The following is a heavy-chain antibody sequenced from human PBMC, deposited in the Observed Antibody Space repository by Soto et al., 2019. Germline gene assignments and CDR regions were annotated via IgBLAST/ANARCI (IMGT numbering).Heavy chain of an antibody. CDR2: IYYSGTT. Sequence: SETLSLTCTVSGGSISSGDYYWSWIRQPPGKGLEWIGYIYYSGTTYYNPSLKSRVTISVDTSKNQFSLKLTSVTAADTAVYYCARDCSSTSCYTLFDYWGQGTLVTVSS. CDR3: ARDCSSTSCYTLFDY. J-gene: IGHJ4*02. D-gene: IGHD2-2*02. CDR1: GGSISSGDYY. V-gene: IGHV4-30-4*01.